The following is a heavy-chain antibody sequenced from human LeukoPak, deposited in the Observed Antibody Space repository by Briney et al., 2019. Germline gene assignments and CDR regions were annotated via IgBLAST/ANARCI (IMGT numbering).Heavy chain of an antibody. J-gene: IGHJ4*02. V-gene: IGHV3-30*01. Sequence: GRSLRLSCAASGFTFSSYAMHWVRQAPGKGLEWVAVISYDGSNKYYADSVKGRFTISRDNSKNTLYLQMNSLRAEDTAVYYCAREYCSSTSCYREFDYWGQGTLVTVSS. CDR3: AREYCSSTSCYREFDY. CDR1: GFTFSSYA. CDR2: ISYDGSNK. D-gene: IGHD2-2*01.